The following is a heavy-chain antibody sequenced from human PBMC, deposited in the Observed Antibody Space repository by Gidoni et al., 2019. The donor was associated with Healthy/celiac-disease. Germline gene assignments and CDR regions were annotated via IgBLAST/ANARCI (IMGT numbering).Heavy chain of an antibody. J-gene: IGHJ4*02. V-gene: IGHV4-39*01. Sequence: GGSISSSSYYWGWIRQPPGKGLEWIGSIYYSGSTYYNPSLKSRVTISVDTSKNQFSLKLSSVTAADTAVYYCARQRKAAANDYWGQGTLVTVSS. D-gene: IGHD6-13*01. CDR2: IYYSGST. CDR1: GGSISSSSYY. CDR3: ARQRKAAANDY.